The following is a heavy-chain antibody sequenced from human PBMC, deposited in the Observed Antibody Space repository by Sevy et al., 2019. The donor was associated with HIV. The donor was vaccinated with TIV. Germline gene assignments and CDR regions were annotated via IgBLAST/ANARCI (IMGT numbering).Heavy chain of an antibody. V-gene: IGHV3-23*01. CDR3: AKEPQHYDGLVNTLNY. Sequence: GGSLRLSCTASGFTFRSYAMDWVRQAPGKGLEWVSSINYNADTTYYPDSVKGRFTISRDNSKNTLYLQMNSLGAEDTAVYYCAKEPQHYDGLVNTLNYWGQGTLVTVSS. CDR2: INYNADTT. CDR1: GFTFRSYA. J-gene: IGHJ4*02. D-gene: IGHD3-22*01.